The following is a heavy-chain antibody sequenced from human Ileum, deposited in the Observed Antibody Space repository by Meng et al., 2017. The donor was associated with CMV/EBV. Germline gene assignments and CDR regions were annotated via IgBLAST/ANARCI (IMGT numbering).Heavy chain of an antibody. CDR1: GFTFSSYW. V-gene: IGHV3-7*01. Sequence: GESLKISCAASGFTFSSYWMGWVRQAPGKGLEWVANIKQDGSEKYYVDSVKGRFTISRDNAKNSLYLQMNSLRAEGTAVYYCARTSLGLKYYYDSSGYYAGDWGQGTLVTVSS. D-gene: IGHD3-22*01. CDR3: ARTSLGLKYYYDSSGYYAGD. J-gene: IGHJ4*02. CDR2: IKQDGSEK.